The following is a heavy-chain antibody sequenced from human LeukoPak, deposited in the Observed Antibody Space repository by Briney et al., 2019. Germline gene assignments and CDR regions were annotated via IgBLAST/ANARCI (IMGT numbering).Heavy chain of an antibody. CDR1: GYTFTSYD. D-gene: IGHD4-11*01. Sequence: ASVKVSCKASGYTFTSYDINLVRQATGQGLEWMGWMNPNSGNTGYAQKFQGRVTITRNTSISTAYMELSSLRSEDTAVYYCASGLRTAVPSDYWGQGTLVTVSS. J-gene: IGHJ4*02. V-gene: IGHV1-8*03. CDR3: ASGLRTAVPSDY. CDR2: MNPNSGNT.